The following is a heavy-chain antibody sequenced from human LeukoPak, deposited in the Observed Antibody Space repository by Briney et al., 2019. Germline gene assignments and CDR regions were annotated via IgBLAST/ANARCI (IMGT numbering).Heavy chain of an antibody. J-gene: IGHJ6*02. CDR1: GGSFSGYF. V-gene: IGHV4-34*01. CDR3: ARGLLGLRFLEWLSYGMDV. Sequence: SETLSLTCAVYGGSFSGYFWSWIRQPPGKGLEWIGDIHHSGSTKYNPSLENRAIISIDTSENQLSLKVISVTAADTAVYYCARGLLGLRFLEWLSYGMDVWGQGTTVSVSS. D-gene: IGHD3-3*01. CDR2: IHHSGST.